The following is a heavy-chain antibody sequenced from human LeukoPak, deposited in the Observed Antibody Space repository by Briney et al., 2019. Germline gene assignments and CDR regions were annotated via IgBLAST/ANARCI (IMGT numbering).Heavy chain of an antibody. CDR1: GFTFSSYA. CDR3: ARDGEVSRYSSSQNWFDP. V-gene: IGHV3-30-3*01. CDR2: ISYDGSNK. D-gene: IGHD6-13*01. J-gene: IGHJ5*02. Sequence: PGRSLRLSCAASGFTFSSYAMHWVRQAPGKGLEWVAVISYDGSNKYYADSVKGRFTISRDNSKNTLYLQMNSLRAEDTAVYYCARDGEVSRYSSSQNWFDPWGQGTLVTVSS.